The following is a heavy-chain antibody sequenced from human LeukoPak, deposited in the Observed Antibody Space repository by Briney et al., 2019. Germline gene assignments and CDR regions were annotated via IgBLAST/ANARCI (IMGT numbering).Heavy chain of an antibody. Sequence: GASVKVSCKASGGTFSNYANSWVRQAPGQGLEWMGGIIPIFGTSNYAQKFQGRVRITADKSMTTAYMELTSLRSEDTAVYYCARQREMTTIFSALGYWGQGTLVTVSS. D-gene: IGHD5-24*01. CDR3: ARQREMTTIFSALGY. V-gene: IGHV1-69*06. CDR2: IIPIFGTS. CDR1: GGTFSNYA. J-gene: IGHJ4*02.